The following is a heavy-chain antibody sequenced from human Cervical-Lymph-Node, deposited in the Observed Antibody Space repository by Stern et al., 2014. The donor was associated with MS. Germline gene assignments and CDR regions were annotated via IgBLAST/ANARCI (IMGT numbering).Heavy chain of an antibody. CDR3: ARGAREGRLYYFDY. Sequence: MQLVESGGGVVQPGRSLRLSCTASGLTFSNFAMHWVRQAPGKGLEWVAVIWSDGTNKYYADSVKGRFTISRDNSKNTLYLQMNSLRAEDTAVYYCARGAREGRLYYFDYWGQGTLVTVSS. V-gene: IGHV3-33*01. CDR2: IWSDGTNK. CDR1: GLTFSNFA. D-gene: IGHD1-26*01. J-gene: IGHJ4*02.